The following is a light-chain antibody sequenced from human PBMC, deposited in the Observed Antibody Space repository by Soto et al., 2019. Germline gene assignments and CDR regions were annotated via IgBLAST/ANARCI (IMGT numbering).Light chain of an antibody. CDR1: QGISSY. CDR3: QQHNSHPFT. J-gene: IGKJ3*01. CDR2: AAS. V-gene: IGKV1-9*01. Sequence: ILLTQSPSSLSVSVGDRVTITCRASQGISSYLAWYQQKPGKAPTLLLSAASTLSSGVPTRFSGSGSGTDFPLTSSRLHPEDFAYYYRQQHNSHPFTFGPGTKVDIK.